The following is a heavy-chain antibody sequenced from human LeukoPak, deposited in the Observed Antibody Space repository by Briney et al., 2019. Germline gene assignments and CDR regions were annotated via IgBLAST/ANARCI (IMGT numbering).Heavy chain of an antibody. CDR1: GGSISPYY. V-gene: IGHV4-4*07. CDR3: ARTNIVVVPAARNFDY. D-gene: IGHD2-2*01. Sequence: PSETLSLTCTASGGSISPYYWSWIRQPAGKGLEWIGRIYISGNTNYNPSLESRVTMSIDTSKSQFSLKLSSVTAADTAVYYCARTNIVVVPAARNFDYWGQGTLATVSS. CDR2: IYISGNT. J-gene: IGHJ4*02.